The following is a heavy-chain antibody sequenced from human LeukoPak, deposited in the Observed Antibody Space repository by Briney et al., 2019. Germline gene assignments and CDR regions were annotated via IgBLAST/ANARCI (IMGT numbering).Heavy chain of an antibody. CDR1: GYTFTSYD. CDR3: ARGYPPVLLRFGELSGTDAFDI. V-gene: IGHV1-8*01. Sequence: ASVKVSCKASGYTFTSYDINWVRQATGQGLEWMGWMNPNSGNTGYAQKFQGRVTMTRNTSISTAYMELSSLRSEDTAVYYCARGYPPVLLRFGELSGTDAFDIWGQGTMVTVSS. D-gene: IGHD3-10*01. J-gene: IGHJ3*02. CDR2: MNPNSGNT.